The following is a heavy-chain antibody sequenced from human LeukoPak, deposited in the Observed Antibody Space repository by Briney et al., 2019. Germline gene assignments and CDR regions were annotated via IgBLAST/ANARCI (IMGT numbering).Heavy chain of an antibody. J-gene: IGHJ4*02. CDR3: ARGRTGTFDY. D-gene: IGHD1/OR15-1a*01. V-gene: IGHV3-23*01. CDR1: GFTFSSYV. CDR2: ISGSGGST. Sequence: GGSLRLSCAASGFTFSSYVMSWVRHAPGKWLEWVSAISGSGGSTYYADSVKGRFTISRDNSKNTLFLQMNSLRTEDTAVYYCARGRTGTFDYWGQGNLVTVSS.